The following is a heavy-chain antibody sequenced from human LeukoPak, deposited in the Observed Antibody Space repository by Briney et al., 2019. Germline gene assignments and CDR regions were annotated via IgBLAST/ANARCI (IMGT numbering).Heavy chain of an antibody. D-gene: IGHD3-10*01. Sequence: GGSLRLSCAASGFTFSSYSMSWVRQAPGKGLEWVSYISSSSSAMYYADSMKGRFTISRDNAKNSLYLQMNNLRDEDTAVYYCARGPGNSFDYWGQGALVTVSS. CDR3: ARGPGNSFDY. CDR1: GFTFSSYS. J-gene: IGHJ4*02. CDR2: ISSSSSAM. V-gene: IGHV3-48*02.